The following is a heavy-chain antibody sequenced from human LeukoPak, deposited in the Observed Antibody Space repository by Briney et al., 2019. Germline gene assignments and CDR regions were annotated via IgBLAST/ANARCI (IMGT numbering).Heavy chain of an antibody. CDR2: ISGSGGST. V-gene: IGHV3-23*01. CDR1: GFTFSSYA. Sequence: HPGGSLRLSCAASGFTFSSYAMSWVRQAPGKGLEWVSAISGSGGSTYYADSVKGRFPISRDNSKNTLYLQMNSLRAEDTAVFCRANGAIVVNEWGQGTLVTVSS. D-gene: IGHD3-22*01. CDR3: ANGAIVVNE. J-gene: IGHJ4*02.